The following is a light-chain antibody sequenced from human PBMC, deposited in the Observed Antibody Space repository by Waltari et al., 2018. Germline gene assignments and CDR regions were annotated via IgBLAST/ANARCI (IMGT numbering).Light chain of an antibody. CDR2: KAS. V-gene: IGKV1-5*03. J-gene: IGKJ1*01. CDR3: QHFNGFPWT. CDR1: QSIGPW. Sequence: DIQMTQSPSTLSAYVGDRVTITCRASQSIGPWLAWYQQKPGKAPKLLIYKASLQSGVPSRFSDSGSGTEFTLTISSLQPDDIAMYYCQHFNGFPWTFGQGTKVEVK.